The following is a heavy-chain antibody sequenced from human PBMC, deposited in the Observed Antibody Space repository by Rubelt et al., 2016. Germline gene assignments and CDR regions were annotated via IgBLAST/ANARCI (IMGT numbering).Heavy chain of an antibody. Sequence: QVQLVESGGGVVQPGRSLRLSCAASGFTFSSYAMHWVRQAPGKGLEWVAVISYDGSNKYYADSVKGRFTIAREKSKNTLYLQRNSLRAEDTAVYYWARPSSGWYWGQGTLVTVSS. V-gene: IGHV3-30*04. CDR3: ARPSSGWY. CDR2: ISYDGSNK. D-gene: IGHD6-19*01. CDR1: GFTFSSYA. J-gene: IGHJ4*02.